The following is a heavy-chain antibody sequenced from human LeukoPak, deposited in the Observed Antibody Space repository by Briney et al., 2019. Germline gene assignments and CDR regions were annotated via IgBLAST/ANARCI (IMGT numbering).Heavy chain of an antibody. V-gene: IGHV3-30*18. CDR2: ISYEGSNK. CDR3: ANSGYYYGMDV. CDR1: GFTFSSYG. J-gene: IGHJ6*02. D-gene: IGHD6-25*01. Sequence: GGSLRLSCAASGFTFSSYGMHWVRQAPGKGLEWVAVISYEGSNKYYADSVKGRFTISRDNSKNTLYLQMNSLRAEDTAVYYCANSGYYYGMDVWGQGTTVTVSS.